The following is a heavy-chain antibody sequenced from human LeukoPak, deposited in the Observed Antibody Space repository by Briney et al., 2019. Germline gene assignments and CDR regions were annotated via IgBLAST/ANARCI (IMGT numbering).Heavy chain of an antibody. Sequence: GGSLRLSCAASGFTFSSYGMPWVRQAPGKGLEWVAVISYDGSNKYYADSVKGRFTISRDNSKNTLYLQMNSLRAEDTAVYYCAKQSSGSSFDYWGQGTLVTVSS. CDR2: ISYDGSNK. CDR3: AKQSSGSSFDY. D-gene: IGHD3-10*01. V-gene: IGHV3-30*18. J-gene: IGHJ4*02. CDR1: GFTFSSYG.